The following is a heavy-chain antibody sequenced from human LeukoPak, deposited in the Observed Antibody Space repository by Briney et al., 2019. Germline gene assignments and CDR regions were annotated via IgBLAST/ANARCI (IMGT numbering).Heavy chain of an antibody. V-gene: IGHV4-34*01. CDR3: ARLWIQLWSDNWFDP. CDR2: INHSGST. D-gene: IGHD5-18*01. Sequence: PSETLSLTCALYGGSFSGYYWSWSRQPPGKRLEWVGEINHSGSTNYNPSLKCRVTISVDTSKNQFSLKLSSVTAADTAVYYCARLWIQLWSDNWFDPRGQGTLGTVS. J-gene: IGHJ5*02. CDR1: GGSFSGYY.